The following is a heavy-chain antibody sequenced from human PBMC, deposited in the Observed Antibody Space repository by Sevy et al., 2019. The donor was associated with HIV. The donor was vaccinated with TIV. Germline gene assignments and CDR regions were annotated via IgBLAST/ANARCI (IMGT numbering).Heavy chain of an antibody. Sequence: GGSLRLSCVVSGISFTTSGMHWVRQAPGKGLEWVAVISYHGRDKFYAESVKGRSTISRDNSKNMLYLQINSLRAEDMAVYYCAKDFTGYNGMDVWGQGTMVTVSS. J-gene: IGHJ6*02. CDR1: GISFTTSG. CDR2: ISYHGRDK. V-gene: IGHV3-30*18. CDR3: AKDFTGYNGMDV. D-gene: IGHD3-9*01.